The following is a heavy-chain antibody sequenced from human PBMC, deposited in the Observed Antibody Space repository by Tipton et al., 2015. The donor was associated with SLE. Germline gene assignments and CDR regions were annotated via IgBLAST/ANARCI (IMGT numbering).Heavy chain of an antibody. Sequence: QLVQSGAEVKKPGSSVKVSCKASGGTFNTYSIAWVRQAPGQGLEWMGGSIAVFGTPKYAQRFQDRVSITTDESTSTAYMELSSLRSEDTAVYYCARGTTMVRRVWYFDLWGRGTLVTASS. CDR2: SIAVFGTP. CDR3: ARGTTMVRRVWYFDL. D-gene: IGHD3-10*01. V-gene: IGHV1-69*05. J-gene: IGHJ2*01. CDR1: GGTFNTYS.